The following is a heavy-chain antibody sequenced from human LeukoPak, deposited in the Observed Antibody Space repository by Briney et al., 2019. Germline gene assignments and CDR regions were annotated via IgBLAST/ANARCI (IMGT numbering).Heavy chain of an antibody. D-gene: IGHD5/OR15-5a*01. Sequence: PGGSLRLSCAASGFTFSGYWMHWVRQAPGKGLVWVSRIYSGGSSTNYADSVKGRFTSSRDNAKNTLFLQMNSLRAEDTAVYYCIRGGSTYFQHWGQGTLVTVSS. J-gene: IGHJ1*01. V-gene: IGHV3-74*01. CDR3: IRGGSTYFQH. CDR2: IYSGGSST. CDR1: GFTFSGYW.